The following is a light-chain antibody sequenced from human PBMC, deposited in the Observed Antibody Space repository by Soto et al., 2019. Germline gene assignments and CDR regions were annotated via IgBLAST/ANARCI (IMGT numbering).Light chain of an antibody. CDR2: AAS. CDR1: QSVSRN. Sequence: EIVMTLSPATLSVSPGERATLSCRASQSVSRNLAWYQQIPGQAPRLLIYAASTRATGIPVRFSGSGSGTEFTLTISSLQSEDFAVYYCQQYNNWPLYTFGQGTKVDIK. CDR3: QQYNNWPLYT. V-gene: IGKV3-15*01. J-gene: IGKJ2*01.